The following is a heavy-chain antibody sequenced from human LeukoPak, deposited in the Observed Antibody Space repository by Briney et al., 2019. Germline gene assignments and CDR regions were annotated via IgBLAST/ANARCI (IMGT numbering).Heavy chain of an antibody. CDR3: ARDHRSSGSYFDWLYHHCYGMDV. Sequence: GGSLRLSCAASGFTFSSYGMHWVRQAPGKGLEWVAVIWYDGSNKYYADSVKGRFTISRDNSKNTLYLQMNSLRAEDTAVYYCARDHRSSGSYFDWLYHHCYGMDVWGQGTTVTASS. CDR1: GFTFSSYG. V-gene: IGHV3-33*01. D-gene: IGHD3-9*01. CDR2: IWYDGSNK. J-gene: IGHJ6*02.